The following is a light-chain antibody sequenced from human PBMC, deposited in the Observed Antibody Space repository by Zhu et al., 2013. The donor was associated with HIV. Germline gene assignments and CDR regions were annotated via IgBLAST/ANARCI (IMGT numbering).Light chain of an antibody. CDR1: QDVSWK. V-gene: IGKV1-5*01. CDR3: QQFYDNLKT. J-gene: IGKJ1*01. Sequence: DIQMSQSPSTLSASVGDRVTITCRASQDVSWKLAWYQHRPGKAPKLLIFQASRLQSGVPSRFSGSGFGTEFTLTISSLQPDDFATYYCQQFYDNLKTFGQGTKVEI. CDR2: QAS.